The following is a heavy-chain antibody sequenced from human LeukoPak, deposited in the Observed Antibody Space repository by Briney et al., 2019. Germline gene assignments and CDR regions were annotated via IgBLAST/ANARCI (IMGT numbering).Heavy chain of an antibody. CDR2: ISYDGSNK. D-gene: IGHD2-8*01. Sequence: PGRSLRLSCAASGFTFSSYGMHWVRQAPGKGLEWVAVISYDGSNKYYADSVKGRFTISRGNSKNTLYLQMNSLRAEDTAVYYCAKEMGDAFDIWGQGTMVTVSS. CDR3: AKEMGDAFDI. J-gene: IGHJ3*02. V-gene: IGHV3-30*18. CDR1: GFTFSSYG.